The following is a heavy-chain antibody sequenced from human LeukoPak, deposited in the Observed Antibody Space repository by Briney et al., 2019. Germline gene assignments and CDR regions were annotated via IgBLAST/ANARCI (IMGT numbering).Heavy chain of an antibody. D-gene: IGHD4-17*01. Sequence: ASVKVSCKDSGYTFTSYGISWVRQAPGQGLEWMGWISAYNGNTNYAQKLQGRVTMTTDTSTSTAYMELRSLRSDDTAVYYCARGGNDYGDYDLWYWGQGTLVTVSS. J-gene: IGHJ4*02. V-gene: IGHV1-18*01. CDR2: ISAYNGNT. CDR1: GYTFTSYG. CDR3: ARGGNDYGDYDLWY.